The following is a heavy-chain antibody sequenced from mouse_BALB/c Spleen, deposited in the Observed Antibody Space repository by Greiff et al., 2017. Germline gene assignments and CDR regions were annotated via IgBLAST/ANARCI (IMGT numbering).Heavy chain of an antibody. V-gene: IGHV1-7*01. CDR2: INPSTGYT. D-gene: IGHD3-1*01. J-gene: IGHJ2*01. Sequence: QVQLKESGAELAKPGASVKMSCKASGYTFTSYWMHWVKQRPGQGLEWIGYINPSTGYTEYNQKFKDKATLTADKSSSTAYMQLSSLTSEDSAVYYCARSGLNWDYFDYWGQGTTLTVSS. CDR3: ARSGLNWDYFDY. CDR1: GYTFTSYW.